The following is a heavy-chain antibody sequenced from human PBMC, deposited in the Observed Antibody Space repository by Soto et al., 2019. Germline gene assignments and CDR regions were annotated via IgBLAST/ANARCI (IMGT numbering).Heavy chain of an antibody. CDR2: INHSGST. V-gene: IGHV4-34*01. CDR3: AREGTRYSSSWYHRYYFDY. D-gene: IGHD6-13*01. J-gene: IGHJ4*02. CDR1: GGSFSGYY. Sequence: QVQLQQWGAGLLKPSETLSLTGAVYGGSFSGYYWSWIRQPPGKGLEWIGEINHSGSTNYNPSLKSRVTISVDTSKNQFSLKLSSVTAADTAVYYCAREGTRYSSSWYHRYYFDYWGQGTLVTVSS.